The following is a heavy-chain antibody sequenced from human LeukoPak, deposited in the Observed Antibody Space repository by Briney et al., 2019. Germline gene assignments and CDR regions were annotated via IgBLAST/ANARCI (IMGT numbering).Heavy chain of an antibody. CDR2: INPNSGGT. V-gene: IGHV1-2*02. Sequence: GASVKVSCKXSGYTFTGYYMHWVRQSPGQGLEWMGWINPNSGGTNYSQKFQGRVTMARDTSISTAYMELSRLRSDDTAVYYCARVLEDGSSGYDLVGNFDYWGQGTLVTVSS. CDR1: GYTFTGYY. D-gene: IGHD5-12*01. J-gene: IGHJ4*02. CDR3: ARVLEDGSSGYDLVGNFDY.